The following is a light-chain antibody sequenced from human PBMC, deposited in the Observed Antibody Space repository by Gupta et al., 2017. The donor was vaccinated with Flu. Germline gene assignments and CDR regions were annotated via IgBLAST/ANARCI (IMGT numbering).Light chain of an antibody. V-gene: IGLV2-14*01. CDR2: EVS. CDR3: SSYTTNVTLV. CDR1: SSDIGNYMY. Sequence: TSSDIGNYMYFSWYQQLPGEAPKLVVYEVSKRPSGASNRFSGSKSGDTASLTISGLQAEDEAEYYCSSYTTNVTLVFGTATNVTVL. J-gene: IGLJ1*01.